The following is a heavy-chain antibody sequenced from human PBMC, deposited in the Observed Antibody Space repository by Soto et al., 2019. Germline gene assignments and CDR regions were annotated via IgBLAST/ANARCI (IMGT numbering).Heavy chain of an antibody. CDR1: GFTVSSNY. D-gene: IGHD3-10*01. J-gene: IGHJ4*02. CDR2: VYSGGAT. CDR3: VRGRYGSEIH. V-gene: IGHV3-53*05. Sequence: GGSLRLSCAASGFTVSSNYMTWVRQAPGKGLERVSLVYSGGATHYAASVKGRFTISTDSSQSTMFLQMNSLRTEDTATYYCVRGRYGSEIHWGQGTKVTVSS.